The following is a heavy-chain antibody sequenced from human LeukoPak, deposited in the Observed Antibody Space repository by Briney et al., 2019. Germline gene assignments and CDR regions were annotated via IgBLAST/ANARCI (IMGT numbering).Heavy chain of an antibody. V-gene: IGHV1-2*02. D-gene: IGHD3-3*01. CDR2: INPNSGGT. CDR3: ARVGVRFLEWLFHDH. Sequence: ASVKVSCKASGYTFTGYYMHWVRQAPGQGLEWMGWINPNSGGTNYAQKFQGRVTMTRDTSISTAYMELSRLRSDDTAVYYCARVGVRFLEWLFHDHWGQGILVTVSS. CDR1: GYTFTGYY. J-gene: IGHJ5*02.